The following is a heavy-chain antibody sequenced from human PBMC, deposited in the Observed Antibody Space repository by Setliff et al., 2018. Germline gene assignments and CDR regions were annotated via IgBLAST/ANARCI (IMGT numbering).Heavy chain of an antibody. CDR2: IHTGGGSA. CDR3: ARGGMAAAGRKGVFEY. V-gene: IGHV1-46*01. Sequence: ASVKVSCKASGYSFTGYYMHRVRQAPGQGLEWMGIIHTGGGSASYAQKFQGRVTMTSDTSTSTVYMELNIVTSDDTATYYCARGGMAAAGRKGVFEYWGQGTVVTVSS. D-gene: IGHD6-13*01. J-gene: IGHJ4*02. CDR1: GYSFTGYY.